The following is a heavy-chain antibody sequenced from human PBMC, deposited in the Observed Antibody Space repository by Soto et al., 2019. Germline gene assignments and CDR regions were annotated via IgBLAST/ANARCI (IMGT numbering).Heavy chain of an antibody. Sequence: QVQLVQSGAEVKRPGSSVKVSCKASGDTFNFYSINWVRQAPGLGLEWMGRVNPILSMSNYAQRFQGRVTMTAATSTTTAYMELSGLRSEDTAIYYCATSSASGYRAFDFWRQGALVTVSS. CDR1: GDTFNFYS. V-gene: IGHV1-69*04. CDR3: ATSSASGYRAFDF. CDR2: VNPILSMS. J-gene: IGHJ4*02. D-gene: IGHD2-15*01.